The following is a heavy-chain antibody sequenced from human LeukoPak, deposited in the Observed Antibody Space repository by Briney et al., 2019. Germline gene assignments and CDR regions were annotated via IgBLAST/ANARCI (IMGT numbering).Heavy chain of an antibody. Sequence: PGGSLRLSCAASGFTFSSYWMSWVRQAPGKGLEWVANIKQDGSEKYYVDSVKGRFTISRDNAKSSLYLQMNSLRAEDTAVYYCARDLGDYDFWSGYTYYYGMDVWGQGTTVTVSS. CDR2: IKQDGSEK. J-gene: IGHJ6*02. V-gene: IGHV3-7*01. D-gene: IGHD3-3*01. CDR1: GFTFSSYW. CDR3: ARDLGDYDFWSGYTYYYGMDV.